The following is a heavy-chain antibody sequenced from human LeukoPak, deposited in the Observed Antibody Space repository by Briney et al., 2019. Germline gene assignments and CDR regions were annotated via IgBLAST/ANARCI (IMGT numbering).Heavy chain of an antibody. CDR2: IYRGGST. D-gene: IGHD3-9*01. Sequence: GGSLRLSCAASGFIASSNYMSWVRQAPGKGLEWVSVIYRGGSTYYADYVKGRFTISRDNSKNTLYLQMNSLRAEDTAVYYCAPIAIRSGYWGQGTLVTVSS. J-gene: IGHJ4*02. V-gene: IGHV3-66*01. CDR1: GFIASSNY. CDR3: APIAIRSGY.